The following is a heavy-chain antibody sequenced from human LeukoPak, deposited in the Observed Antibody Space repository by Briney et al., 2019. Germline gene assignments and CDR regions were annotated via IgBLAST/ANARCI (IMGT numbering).Heavy chain of an antibody. Sequence: GESLKISCKGSGYSFTSYWISWVRQMPGKGLEWMGRIDPSDSYTNYSPSFQGQVTISADKSISTAHLQWSSLKASDTAMYYCARHGYGDYAVNAFDIWGQGTMVTVSS. CDR1: GYSFTSYW. J-gene: IGHJ3*02. V-gene: IGHV5-10-1*04. D-gene: IGHD4-17*01. CDR2: IDPSDSYT. CDR3: ARHGYGDYAVNAFDI.